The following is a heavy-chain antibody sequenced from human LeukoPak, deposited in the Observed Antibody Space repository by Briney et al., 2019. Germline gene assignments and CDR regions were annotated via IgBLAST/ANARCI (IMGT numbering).Heavy chain of an antibody. CDR1: GYTFTGYY. J-gene: IGHJ4*02. V-gene: IGHV1-2*06. CDR3: ARDISGYDYEGLFDY. Sequence: ASVKVSCKASGYTFTGYYMHWMRQARGQGLEWMGRINPDSGATNYAQKFQGRVTMTGDTSISTAYMELSRLRSDDTAVYYCARDISGYDYEGLFDYWGQGTLVTVSS. D-gene: IGHD5-12*01. CDR2: INPDSGAT.